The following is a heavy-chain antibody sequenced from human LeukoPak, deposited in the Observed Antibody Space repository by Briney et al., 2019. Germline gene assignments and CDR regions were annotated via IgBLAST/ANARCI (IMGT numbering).Heavy chain of an antibody. V-gene: IGHV4-30-2*01. Sequence: TSETLSLTCTVSGGSISSGGYYWSWIRQPPGKGLEWIGYIYHSGSTYYNPSLKSRVTISVDRSKNQFSLKLSSVTAADTAVYYCARGPTGGAFDIWGQGTMVTVSS. CDR1: GGSISSGGYY. CDR2: IYHSGST. D-gene: IGHD1-14*01. CDR3: ARGPTGGAFDI. J-gene: IGHJ3*02.